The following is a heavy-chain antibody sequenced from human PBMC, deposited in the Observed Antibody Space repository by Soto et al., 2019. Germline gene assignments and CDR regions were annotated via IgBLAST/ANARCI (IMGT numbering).Heavy chain of an antibody. CDR2: MNPNSGNT. V-gene: IGHV1-8*01. Sequence: ASVKVSCKASGYTFTSYDINWVRQATGQGLEWMGWMNPNSGNTGYAQKFQGRVTMTRNTSISTAYMELSSLRSEDTAVYYRARGLRTPYDFWSGYHKYYYYYYYMDVWGKGTTVTVSS. D-gene: IGHD3-3*01. CDR3: ARGLRTPYDFWSGYHKYYYYYYYMDV. J-gene: IGHJ6*03. CDR1: GYTFTSYD.